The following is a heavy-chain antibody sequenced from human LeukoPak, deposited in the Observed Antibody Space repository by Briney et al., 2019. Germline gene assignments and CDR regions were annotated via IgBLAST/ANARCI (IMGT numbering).Heavy chain of an antibody. Sequence: SETLSLTCAVSGLSISSGYYWGWIRQPPGKGLEWIGSIYHSGSSNYNPSLRSRVAMSVDTSRNQFSLRLTSVAVADTAVYYCARGSQSFYYDSSGYPFDSWGQGTLVTVSP. V-gene: IGHV4-38-2*01. CDR2: IYHSGSS. J-gene: IGHJ4*02. CDR1: GLSISSGYY. D-gene: IGHD3-22*01. CDR3: ARGSQSFYYDSSGYPFDS.